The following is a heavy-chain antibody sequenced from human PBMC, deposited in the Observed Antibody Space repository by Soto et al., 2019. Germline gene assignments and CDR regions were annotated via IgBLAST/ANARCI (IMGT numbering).Heavy chain of an antibody. CDR3: AKAYFVWSSEQPYYFDY. J-gene: IGHJ4*02. V-gene: IGHV3-23*01. CDR2: ISGSGGRS. CDR1: GFPFRNYA. D-gene: IGHD3-16*01. Sequence: EVQLLDSGGGLVQPGGSLRLSCAASGFPFRNYAMTCVRQGPGKGLEWVSGISGSGGRSYYADSVKGRFTISRDNSKSTLYLQMSSLRAEDTAVYYCAKAYFVWSSEQPYYFDYRVQGTLVTGSS.